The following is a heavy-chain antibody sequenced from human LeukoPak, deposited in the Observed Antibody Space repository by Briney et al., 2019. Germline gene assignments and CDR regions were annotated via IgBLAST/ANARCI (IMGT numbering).Heavy chain of an antibody. CDR2: IIPIFGTA. Sequence: SVNVSCKASGGTFSSYAISWVRQAPGQGLEWMGGIIPIFGTANYAQKFQGRVTITADESTSTAYMELSSLRSEDTAVYYCARDYGDYLDAFDIWGQGTMVTVSS. CDR3: ARDYGDYLDAFDI. CDR1: GGTFSSYA. J-gene: IGHJ3*02. D-gene: IGHD4-17*01. V-gene: IGHV1-69*01.